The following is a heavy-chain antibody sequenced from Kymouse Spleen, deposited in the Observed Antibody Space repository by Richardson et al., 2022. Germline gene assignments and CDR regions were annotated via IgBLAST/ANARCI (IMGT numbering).Heavy chain of an antibody. Sequence: EVQLVESGGGLIQPGGSLRLSCAASGFTVSSNYMSWVRQAPGKGLEWVSVIYSCGSTYYADSVKGRFTISRDNSKNTLYLQMNSLRAEDTAVYYCARAESIAADNLFDYWGQGTLVTVSS. V-gene: IGHV3-66*03. CDR3: ARAESIAADNLFDY. J-gene: IGHJ4*02. CDR1: GFTVSSNY. D-gene: IGHD6-13*01,IGHD6-6*01. CDR2: IYSCGST.